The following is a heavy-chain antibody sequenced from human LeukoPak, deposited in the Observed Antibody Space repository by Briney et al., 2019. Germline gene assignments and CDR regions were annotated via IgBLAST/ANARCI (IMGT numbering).Heavy chain of an antibody. V-gene: IGHV4-38-2*01. J-gene: IGHJ4*02. Sequence: GTLCLTCAVSGYSISSGDYWGGIRQPPGRGMEWIGSIYHSGSTYYKPSVKSRFTISVDRSKNQFSLKLIYVNAGDKAVFYCPKAWDCSSTSGYSGLLWFEERKADYWGQGTLVTVSS. CDR3: PKAWDCSSTSGYSGLLWFEERKADY. D-gene: IGHD2-2*01. CDR2: IYHSGST. CDR1: GYSISSGDY.